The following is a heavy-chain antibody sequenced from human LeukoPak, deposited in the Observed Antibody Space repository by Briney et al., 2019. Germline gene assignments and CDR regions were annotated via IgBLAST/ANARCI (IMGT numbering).Heavy chain of an antibody. V-gene: IGHV3-30-3*01. CDR1: GFTFGHYA. J-gene: IGHJ6*02. D-gene: IGHD4-17*01. CDR2: TSYDGATE. Sequence: GRSLRLSCAASGFTFGHYAMHWVRQAPGEGLEWLALTSYDGATEFYADSVRGRFTISRDNSKNTVFLDVNSLRGEDTAVYFCARELVSVTRHDGLDDWGQGTTVIVSS. CDR3: ARELVSVTRHDGLDD.